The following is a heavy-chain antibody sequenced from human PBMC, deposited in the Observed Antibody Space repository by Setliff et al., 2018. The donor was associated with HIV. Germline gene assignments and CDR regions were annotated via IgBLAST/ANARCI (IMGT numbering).Heavy chain of an antibody. CDR1: GYTFSGYY. J-gene: IGHJ6*03. CDR3: ARGGGVTFYYYYYMDV. CDR2: LNPRSGGS. V-gene: IGHV1-2*02. Sequence: ASVKVSCKASGYTFSGYYIHWVRQAPGQGLEWMGWLNPRSGGSDYAQRFQGRVTMTRDTSISTAYMELSRRTSDDTAVYYCARGGGVTFYYYYYMDVWAKGTTVTVS. D-gene: IGHD3-16*01.